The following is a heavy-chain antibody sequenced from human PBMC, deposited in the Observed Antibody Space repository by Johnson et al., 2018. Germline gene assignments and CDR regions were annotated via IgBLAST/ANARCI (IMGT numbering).Heavy chain of an antibody. D-gene: IGHD2-15*01. CDR2: IKQDGSEK. J-gene: IGHJ6*02. Sequence: VQLVQSGGGLVQPGGSLRLSCAASGFTFSSYWMSWVRQAPGKGLEWVANIKQDGSEKYYVDSVKGRFTISRDNAKNSLYLQMNSLRVEDTAVYYCAGEEADSSSSYYFFYGLDVWGQGTTVTVSS. CDR3: AGEEADSSSSYYFFYGLDV. V-gene: IGHV3-7*01. CDR1: GFTFSSYW.